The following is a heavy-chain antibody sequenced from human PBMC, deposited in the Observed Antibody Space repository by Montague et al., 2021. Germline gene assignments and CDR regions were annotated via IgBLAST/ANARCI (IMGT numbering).Heavy chain of an antibody. CDR3: ARWCHNSGRLDY. D-gene: IGHD1-1*01. Sequence: CAISGDSVSSDSSAWTWIRQSPSRGLEWLGRTYYRSTWHNDYAVSMRGRIIINPDTSNNQFSLRLNSVIPEDTAVYYCARWCHNSGRLDYWDQGALVTVSS. CDR2: TYYRSTWHN. CDR1: GDSVSSDSSA. V-gene: IGHV6-1*01. J-gene: IGHJ4*02.